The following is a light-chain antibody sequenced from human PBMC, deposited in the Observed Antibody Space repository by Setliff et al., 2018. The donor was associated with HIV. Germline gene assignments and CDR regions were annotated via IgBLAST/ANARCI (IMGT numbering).Light chain of an antibody. CDR1: TSDISHYNF. CDR3: SSYTRTNLVG. Sequence: QSALAQPASVSASPGQSITISCTGTTSDISHYNFVSWYQQHPDSAPKLLIYEVFNRPSGVSHRFSGSKSGNTASLTISGLQAEDEADYYCSSYTRTNLVGFGTGTKVTVL. V-gene: IGLV2-14*01. CDR2: EVF. J-gene: IGLJ1*01.